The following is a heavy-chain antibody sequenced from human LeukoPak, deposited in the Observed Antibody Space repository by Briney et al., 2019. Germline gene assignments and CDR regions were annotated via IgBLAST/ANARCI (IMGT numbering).Heavy chain of an antibody. D-gene: IGHD3-22*01. V-gene: IGHV3-53*01. Sequence: GGSLRPSCAASGFTVSSIHMVWVRQAPGKGLEWVSVTYTGGNSYYADSVKGRFIISRDISKNTLYLQMNSLRAEDSALYYCARGGRGSAAVVAPRSFDIWGQGTMVTVSS. CDR1: GFTVSSIH. CDR3: ARGGRGSAAVVAPRSFDI. CDR2: TYTGGNS. J-gene: IGHJ3*02.